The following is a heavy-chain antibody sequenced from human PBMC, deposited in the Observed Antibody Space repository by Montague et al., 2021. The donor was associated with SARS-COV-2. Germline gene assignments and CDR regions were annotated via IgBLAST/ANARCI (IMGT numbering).Heavy chain of an antibody. CDR3: ARGGYGGWTGYYFDY. Sequence: SETLSLTCTVSGGSVSSGGFYWNWIRQPPGKGLEWIGYMYSSGSTNYNPSLKSRVTMSVDRSKNHFSLRLSSVTAADTAMYYCARGGYGGWTGYYFDYWGQGTLVTVSS. V-gene: IGHV4-61*03. CDR2: MYSSGST. J-gene: IGHJ4*02. D-gene: IGHD4/OR15-4a*01. CDR1: GGSVSSGGFY.